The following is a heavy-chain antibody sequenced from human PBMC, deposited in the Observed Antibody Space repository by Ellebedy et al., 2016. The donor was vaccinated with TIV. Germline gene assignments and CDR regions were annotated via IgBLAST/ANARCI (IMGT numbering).Heavy chain of an antibody. Sequence: MPSETLSLTCTVSGGSISSSSYYWGWIRLPPGKGLEWIGNIYYSGSTYYNPSLQSRVTIPVDTSKNQFSLRLNSVTAADTAVYYCARFVRATKAFDIWGQGTMVTVSS. CDR1: GGSISSSSYY. CDR3: ARFVRATKAFDI. V-gene: IGHV4-39*07. CDR2: IYYSGST. J-gene: IGHJ3*02. D-gene: IGHD5-12*01.